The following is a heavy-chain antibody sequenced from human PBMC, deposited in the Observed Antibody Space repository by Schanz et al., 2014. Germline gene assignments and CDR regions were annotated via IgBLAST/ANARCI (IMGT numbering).Heavy chain of an antibody. V-gene: IGHV4-59*01. Sequence: QVQLQESGPGLVKPSETLSLTCTVSGDSISGYYWNWIRQPPGKGLEWIAYIYYSGSTSYKPSLKSRVTISGDTSKNQVSLKLSSVTAADTAVFYCARRDNYLSAFDIWGQGTMVTVSS. CDR3: ARRDNYLSAFDI. CDR1: GDSISGYY. J-gene: IGHJ3*02. D-gene: IGHD4-4*01. CDR2: IYYSGST.